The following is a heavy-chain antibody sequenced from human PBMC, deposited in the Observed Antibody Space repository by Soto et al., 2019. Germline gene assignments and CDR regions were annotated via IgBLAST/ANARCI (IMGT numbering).Heavy chain of an antibody. CDR2: INHSGST. Sequence: SETLSLTCAVYGGSFSGYYWSWIRQPPGKGLEWIGEINHSGSTNYNPSLKSRVTISVDTSKNQFSLKLSSVTAADTAVYHCARGGGYSYAKRGWFDPWGQGTLVTVSS. CDR1: GGSFSGYY. CDR3: ARGGGYSYAKRGWFDP. V-gene: IGHV4-34*01. J-gene: IGHJ5*02. D-gene: IGHD5-18*01.